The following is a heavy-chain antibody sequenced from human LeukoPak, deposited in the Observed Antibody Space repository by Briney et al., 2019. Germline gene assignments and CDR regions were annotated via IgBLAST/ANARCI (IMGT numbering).Heavy chain of an antibody. D-gene: IGHD1-7*01. CDR3: ATAYNWNYGSSEFDY. CDR1: GYTLTELS. Sequence: ASVKVSCKVSGYTLTELSMHWVRQAPGKGREWMGGFDPEDGETIYAQKFQGRVTMTEDTSTDTAYMELSSLRSEDTAVYYCATAYNWNYGSSEFDYWGQGTLVTVSS. J-gene: IGHJ4*02. CDR2: FDPEDGET. V-gene: IGHV1-24*01.